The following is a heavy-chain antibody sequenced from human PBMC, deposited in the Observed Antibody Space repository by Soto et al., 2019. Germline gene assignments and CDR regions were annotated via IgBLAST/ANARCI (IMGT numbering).Heavy chain of an antibody. CDR1: GFTFSSYG. D-gene: IGHD3-22*01. CDR3: ARAEYYDSSGSRSRHYYYYGMDV. Sequence: GGSLRLSCAASGFTFSSYGMHWVRQAPGKGLEWVAVIWYDGSNKYYADSVKGRFTISRVNSKNTLYLQMNSLRAEDTAVYYCARAEYYDSSGSRSRHYYYYGMDVWGQGTTVTVSS. J-gene: IGHJ6*02. CDR2: IWYDGSNK. V-gene: IGHV3-33*01.